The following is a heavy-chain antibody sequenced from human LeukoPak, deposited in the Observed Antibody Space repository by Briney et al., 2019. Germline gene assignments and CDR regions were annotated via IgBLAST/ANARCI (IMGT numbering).Heavy chain of an antibody. V-gene: IGHV1-18*01. CDR3: ARASTHRYNWKSGQLNDAFDI. Sequence: ASVKVSCKTSGYTFTHYVISWVRQAPGQGLEWMGRISPYNDNTKYAQKLQGRVTMTTDTSTSTAYMELRSLRSDDTAVYYCARASTHRYNWKSGQLNDAFDIWGQGTMVTVSS. J-gene: IGHJ3*02. D-gene: IGHD1-20*01. CDR1: GYTFTHYV. CDR2: ISPYNDNT.